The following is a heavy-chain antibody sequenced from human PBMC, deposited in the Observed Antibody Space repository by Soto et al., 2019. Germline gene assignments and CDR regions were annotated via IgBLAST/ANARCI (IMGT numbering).Heavy chain of an antibody. J-gene: IGHJ4*02. CDR3: AKDIANYYYDSSGYYQALDY. Sequence: GGSLRLSCAASGFTFSGYAMSWVRQAPGKGLEWVSAISGSGGSTYYADSVKGRFTISRDNSTNTLYLQMNSLRAEDTAVYYCAKDIANYYYDSSGYYQALDYWGQGPLVTVSS. CDR1: GFTFSGYA. D-gene: IGHD3-22*01. CDR2: ISGSGGST. V-gene: IGHV3-23*01.